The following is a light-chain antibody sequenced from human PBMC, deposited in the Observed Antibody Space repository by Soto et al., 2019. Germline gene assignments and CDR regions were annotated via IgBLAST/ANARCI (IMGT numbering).Light chain of an antibody. CDR3: QQYNSYWT. CDR2: KAS. Sequence: DIQMTPSPSTLSASVGDRVTITCRASQSISSWLAWYQQKPGKAPKLLIYKASSLESGVPSRFSGSGSGTEFTLTVSSLQPDDFATYYCQQYNSYWTFGQGTKGDIK. J-gene: IGKJ1*01. V-gene: IGKV1-5*03. CDR1: QSISSW.